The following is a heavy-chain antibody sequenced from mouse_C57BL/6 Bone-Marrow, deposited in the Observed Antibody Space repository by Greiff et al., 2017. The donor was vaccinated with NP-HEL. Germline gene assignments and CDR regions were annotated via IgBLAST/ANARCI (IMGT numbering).Heavy chain of an antibody. Sequence: VQLVESGGGLVKPGGSLKLSCAASGFTFSSYAMSWVRQTPEKRLEWVATISDGGSYTYYPDNVKGRFTISRDNAKNNLYLQMSHLKSEDTAMYYCARDYDGYYNYAMDYWGQGTSVTVSS. D-gene: IGHD2-3*01. J-gene: IGHJ4*01. CDR1: GFTFSSYA. CDR3: ARDYDGYYNYAMDY. CDR2: ISDGGSYT. V-gene: IGHV5-4*01.